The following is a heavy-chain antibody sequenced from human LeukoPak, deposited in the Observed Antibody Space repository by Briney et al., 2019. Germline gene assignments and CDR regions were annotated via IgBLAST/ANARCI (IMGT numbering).Heavy chain of an antibody. CDR1: GYTFTGYY. CDR2: INPNSGGT. Sequence: ASVKVSCKASGYTFTGYYMHWVRQAPGQGLEWMGWINPNSGGTNYAQKFQGRVTMTRDTSISTAYMELSRLRSDDTAVYYCARGFSSGWYGYFDYWGQGTLVTVSS. J-gene: IGHJ4*02. V-gene: IGHV1-2*02. D-gene: IGHD6-19*01. CDR3: ARGFSSGWYGYFDY.